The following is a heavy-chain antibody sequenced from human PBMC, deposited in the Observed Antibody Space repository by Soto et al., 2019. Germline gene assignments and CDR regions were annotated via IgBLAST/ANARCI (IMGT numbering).Heavy chain of an antibody. CDR3: ARDRAKWKDYYYYGMDV. CDR2: IYYSGST. J-gene: IGHJ6*02. Sequence: QVQLQESGPGLVKPSQTLSLTCTVSGGSISSGDDFWTLIRQPPGKGLEWIGYIYYSGSTYYNPSLKSRLTMSVDTSKNQFSLQLSSVTAADTAVYYCARDRAKWKDYYYYGMDVWGQGTTVTVSS. D-gene: IGHD1-20*01. CDR1: GGSISSGDDF. V-gene: IGHV4-30-4*01.